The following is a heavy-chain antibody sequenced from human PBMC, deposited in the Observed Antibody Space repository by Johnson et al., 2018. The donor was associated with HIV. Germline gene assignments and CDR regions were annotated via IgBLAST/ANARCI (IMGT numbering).Heavy chain of an antibody. CDR2: IKQDGSEK. Sequence: VQLVESGGGLVKPGGSLRLSCAASGFTFSNAWMSWVRQAPGKGLEWVANIKQDGSEKYYVDSVKGRFTISRDNAKNSLYLQMNSLRAEDTAVYYCARERSGWYGDAFDIWGQGTMVTVSS. V-gene: IGHV3-7*05. J-gene: IGHJ3*02. CDR1: GFTFSNAW. D-gene: IGHD6-19*01. CDR3: ARERSGWYGDAFDI.